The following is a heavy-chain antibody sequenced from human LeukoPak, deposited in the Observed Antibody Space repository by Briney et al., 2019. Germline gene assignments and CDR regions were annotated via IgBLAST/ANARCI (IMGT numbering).Heavy chain of an antibody. D-gene: IGHD5-18*01. CDR3: ARHSTGYSYGYPFDY. V-gene: IGHV4-59*08. CDR1: GGSISSYY. CDR2: IYYSGST. J-gene: IGHJ4*02. Sequence: SETLSLTCTVSGGSISSYYWSWIRQPPGKGLEWIGYIYYSGSTNYNPSLKSRVTISVDTSKNQFSMKLSSVTAADTAVYYCARHSTGYSYGYPFDYWGQGTLVTVSS.